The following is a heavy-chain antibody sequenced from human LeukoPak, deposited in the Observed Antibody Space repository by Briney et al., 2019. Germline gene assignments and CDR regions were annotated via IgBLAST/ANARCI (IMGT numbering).Heavy chain of an antibody. CDR3: ARAKVGAAGFFAH. CDR2: LYSGGDT. J-gene: IGHJ4*02. Sequence: GGSLRLSCAASGFTVSSDYMSWVRQAPGKGLEWVSVLYSGGDTYYADSVKGRFSISRDNSKNTLYLEVKSLRADDTAVYYCARAKVGAAGFFAHWGQGTLVTVSS. CDR1: GFTVSSDY. D-gene: IGHD1-26*01. V-gene: IGHV3-53*01.